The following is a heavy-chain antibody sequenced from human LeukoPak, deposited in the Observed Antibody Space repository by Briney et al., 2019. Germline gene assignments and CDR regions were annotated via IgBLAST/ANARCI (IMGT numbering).Heavy chain of an antibody. Sequence: GGSLILSCATSGFTFSTSWMHWVRQASGKGLEWVSHVSTDGSTTAYADSENGRFTISRENAKNTVYLQMNSLRAEDTAVYYCARSIGYVESWGQGTLVTVSS. CDR1: GFTFSTSW. J-gene: IGHJ4*02. CDR2: VSTDGSTT. V-gene: IGHV3-74*01. D-gene: IGHD5-18*01. CDR3: ARSIGYVES.